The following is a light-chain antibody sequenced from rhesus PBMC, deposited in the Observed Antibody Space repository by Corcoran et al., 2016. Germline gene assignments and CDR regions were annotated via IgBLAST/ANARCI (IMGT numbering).Light chain of an antibody. J-gene: IGKJ1*01. CDR2: YAS. CDR3: QQHNNYPPT. V-gene: IGKV1S14*01. CDR1: QGINNY. Sequence: DVRMTQSPSSLSASVGDTVTITCRASQGINNYLAWYQQKPGKAPKPLIYYASNLESGGPSRFSGSGSGTDFTLTISSLQPEDFATYYCQQHNNYPPTFGQGTRVEIK.